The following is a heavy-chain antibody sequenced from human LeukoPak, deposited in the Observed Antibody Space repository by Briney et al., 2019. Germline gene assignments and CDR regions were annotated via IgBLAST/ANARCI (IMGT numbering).Heavy chain of an antibody. J-gene: IGHJ6*02. CDR2: INPNSGGT. V-gene: IGHV1-2*02. D-gene: IGHD4-23*01. Sequence: GASVKVSCKASGYTFTGYYMHWVRQAPGQGLEWMGWINPNSGGTNYAQKFQGRVTMTRDTSISTAYMELSRLRSDDTAVYYCAVSGLREFVSGVNAYYYYYGMDVWGQGTTVTVSS. CDR3: AVSGLREFVSGVNAYYYYYGMDV. CDR1: GYTFTGYY.